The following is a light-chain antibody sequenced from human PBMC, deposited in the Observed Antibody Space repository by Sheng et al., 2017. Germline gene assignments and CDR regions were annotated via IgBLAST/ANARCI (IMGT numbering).Light chain of an antibody. CDR3: QQSYFTPPT. CDR1: QTISMY. J-gene: IGKJ2*01. V-gene: IGKV1-39*01. CDR2: AAS. Sequence: DIHVTQSPSSLSASVGDRVTITCRTSQTISMYLNWYQQKPGKAPNLLIYAASNLQSGVPSRFSGSGSGTDFSLTISSLQPEDFATYYCQQSYFTPPTFGQGTRLEFK.